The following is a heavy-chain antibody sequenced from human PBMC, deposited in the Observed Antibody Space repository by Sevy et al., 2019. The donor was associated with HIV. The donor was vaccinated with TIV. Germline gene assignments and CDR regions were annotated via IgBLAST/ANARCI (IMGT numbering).Heavy chain of an antibody. D-gene: IGHD1-26*01. V-gene: IGHV3-30*04. CDR1: GFNFGSHA. J-gene: IGHJ4*02. Sequence: GESLKISCAVSGFNFGSHAMHWVRQAPGKGLDWVAVISSDGNSQYSADSVKGRFTISRDNSKNTLYLQMDSLRVEDTAVYYCARDLISGSYSQSLDYWGQGTLVTVSS. CDR3: ARDLISGSYSQSLDY. CDR2: ISSDGNSQ.